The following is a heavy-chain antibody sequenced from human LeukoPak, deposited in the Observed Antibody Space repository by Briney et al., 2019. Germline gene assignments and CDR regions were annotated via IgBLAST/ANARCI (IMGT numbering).Heavy chain of an antibody. CDR1: GFTFSSYA. D-gene: IGHD1-26*01. Sequence: PGGSLRLSCAASGFTFSSYAMHWVRQAPGKGLEYVSAISSNGGSTYYANSVKGRFTISRDNSKNTPYLQMGSLRAEDMAVYYCARDHVGATDYWGQGTLVTVSS. V-gene: IGHV3-64*01. J-gene: IGHJ4*02. CDR2: ISSNGGST. CDR3: ARDHVGATDY.